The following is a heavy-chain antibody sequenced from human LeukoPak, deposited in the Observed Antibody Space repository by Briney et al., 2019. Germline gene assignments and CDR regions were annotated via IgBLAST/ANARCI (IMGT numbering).Heavy chain of an antibody. J-gene: IGHJ5*02. Sequence: GESLKISCKGSGYSFTSYWIGWVRQMPGKGLEWMGIIYPGDSDTRYSPSFQGQVTISAGKSISTAYLQWSSLKASDTAMYYCARTNYDILTGYPNWFDPWGQGTLVTVSS. CDR2: IYPGDSDT. D-gene: IGHD3-9*01. CDR1: GYSFTSYW. CDR3: ARTNYDILTGYPNWFDP. V-gene: IGHV5-51*01.